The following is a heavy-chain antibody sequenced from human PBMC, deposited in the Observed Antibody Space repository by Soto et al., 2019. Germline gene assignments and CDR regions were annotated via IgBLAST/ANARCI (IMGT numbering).Heavy chain of an antibody. J-gene: IGHJ4*02. CDR3: AKGFSYSVIDY. Sequence: QVQLVESGGGVVQPGRSLRLSCAASGFTFSTYGMHWVRQAPGKGLEWVAVISYDGSNKYYADSVKGRFTISRDNSKNTLYLQMSSLRAEGTAVYYCAKGFSYSVIDYWGQGTLVTVSS. V-gene: IGHV3-30*18. CDR2: ISYDGSNK. D-gene: IGHD5-18*01. CDR1: GFTFSTYG.